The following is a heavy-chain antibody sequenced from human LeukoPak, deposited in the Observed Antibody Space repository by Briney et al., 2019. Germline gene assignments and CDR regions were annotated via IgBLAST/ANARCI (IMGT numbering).Heavy chain of an antibody. CDR2: TGNKANSYTT. J-gene: IGHJ4*02. Sequence: PGGSLRLSCAASGFTFSDHYMDSVRQAPGKGLEWVGRTGNKANSYTTKYAASVKGRFTISRDDSKNSLYLQMNSLKTEDTAVYYCAKERGYEDYYFDYWGQGTLVTVSS. CDR3: AKERGYEDYYFDY. CDR1: GFTFSDHY. D-gene: IGHD3-10*01. V-gene: IGHV3-72*01.